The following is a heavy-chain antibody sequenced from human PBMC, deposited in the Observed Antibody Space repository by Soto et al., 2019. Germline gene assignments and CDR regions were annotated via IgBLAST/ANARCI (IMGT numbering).Heavy chain of an antibody. Sequence: PSETLSLTCTVSGDSVSDGSYYWSWIRQPPGKGLEWIGYIYYSGSTNYNPSLKSRVTMSVDTSKDQFSLKLSSVTGADTSVYYCARDIRCYSRALYYWGQGTLVTVSS. V-gene: IGHV4-61*01. CDR1: GDSVSDGSYY. CDR2: IYYSGST. J-gene: IGHJ4*02. CDR3: ARDIRCYSRALYY. D-gene: IGHD5-18*01.